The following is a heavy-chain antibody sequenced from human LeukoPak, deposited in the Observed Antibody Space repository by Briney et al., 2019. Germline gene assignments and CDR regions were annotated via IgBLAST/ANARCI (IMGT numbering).Heavy chain of an antibody. CDR1: GFVVSRNY. V-gene: IGHV3-53*01. CDR3: YGIHLGDAFDL. CDR2: ITSKYVT. D-gene: IGHD3-16*01. J-gene: IGHJ3*01. Sequence: QTGGSLRLSCAASGFVVSRNYMAWVRQAPGKKLEWVSAITSKYVTYYADSVKGRFVISGDNSKNTMYLQMNGLRAEDTAMYYCYGIHLGDAFDLWGQGTMVTASS.